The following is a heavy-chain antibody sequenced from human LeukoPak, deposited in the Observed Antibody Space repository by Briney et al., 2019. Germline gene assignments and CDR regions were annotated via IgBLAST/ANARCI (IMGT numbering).Heavy chain of an antibody. CDR2: ISGSGGST. CDR1: GFTFSSYG. V-gene: IGHV3-23*01. CDR3: AKDRGDYDILTGYYGHYFDY. D-gene: IGHD3-9*01. Sequence: GRSLRLSCAASGFTFSSYGMHWVRQAPGKGLEWVSAISGSGGSTYYADSVKGRFTISRDNSKNTLYLQMNSLRAEDTAVYYCAKDRGDYDILTGYYGHYFDYWGQGTLVTVSS. J-gene: IGHJ4*02.